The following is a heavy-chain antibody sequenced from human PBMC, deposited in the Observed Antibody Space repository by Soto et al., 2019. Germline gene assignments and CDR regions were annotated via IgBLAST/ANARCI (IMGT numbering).Heavy chain of an antibody. J-gene: IGHJ5*02. D-gene: IGHD5-12*01. CDR2: ISGSGGST. CDR1: GFTFSSYA. CDR3: ARDQPPSIGWLQSVTWFDP. Sequence: PGGSLRLSCAASGFTFSSYAMSWVRQAPGKGLEWVSAISGSGGSTYYADSVKGRFTISRDNSKNTLYLQMNSLRAEDTAVYYCARDQPPSIGWLQSVTWFDPWGQGTLVTVSS. V-gene: IGHV3-23*01.